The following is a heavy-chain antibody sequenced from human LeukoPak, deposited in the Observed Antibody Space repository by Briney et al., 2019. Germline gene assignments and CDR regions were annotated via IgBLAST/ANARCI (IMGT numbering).Heavy chain of an antibody. Sequence: PSETLSLTCTVSGGSISSSSYYWGWIRQPPGKGLEWIGSIYHSGNTYHNASLKSRVTISVDTSKNQFSLKLSSVTAADTAVYYCARHPHYLGAFDIWGQGTMVTVSS. CDR1: GGSISSSSYY. CDR3: ARHPHYLGAFDI. CDR2: IYHSGNT. V-gene: IGHV4-39*01. J-gene: IGHJ3*02. D-gene: IGHD3-16*01.